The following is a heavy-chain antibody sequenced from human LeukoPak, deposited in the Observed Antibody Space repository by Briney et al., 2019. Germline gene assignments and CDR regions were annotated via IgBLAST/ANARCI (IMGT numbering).Heavy chain of an antibody. CDR2: ISWNSGST. D-gene: IGHD2-15*01. J-gene: IGHJ4*02. CDR3: AKDVSLGFCSGGSCSVHFDY. Sequence: GRSLRLSCAASGFTFDNYAMHWVRQAPGKGLEWVSGISWNSGSTGYVASVKGRFTISRDNAKNYLYLQMDSLRAEDMALYYCAKDVSLGFCSGGSCSVHFDYWGQGTLVTVSS. V-gene: IGHV3-9*03. CDR1: GFTFDNYA.